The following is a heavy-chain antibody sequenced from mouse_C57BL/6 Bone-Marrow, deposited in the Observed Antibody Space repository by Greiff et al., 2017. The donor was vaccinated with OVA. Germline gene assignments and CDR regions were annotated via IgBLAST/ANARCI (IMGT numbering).Heavy chain of an antibody. J-gene: IGHJ2*01. Sequence: EVMLVESGGGLVQPGGSMKLSCVASGFTFSNYWMNWVRQSPEKGLEWVAQISLKSDNYATHYAVSVKGRFTISRDDSKSGVYLQMNNIRAEDTGIYYCTLYYGSSYLYYFDDWGQGTTLTVSS. CDR1: GFTFSNYW. D-gene: IGHD1-1*01. CDR3: TLYYGSSYLYYFDD. V-gene: IGHV6-3*01. CDR2: ISLKSDNYAT.